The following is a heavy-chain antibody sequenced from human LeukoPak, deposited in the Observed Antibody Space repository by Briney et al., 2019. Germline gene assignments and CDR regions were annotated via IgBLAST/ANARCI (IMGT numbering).Heavy chain of an antibody. CDR2: IYHSGST. J-gene: IGHJ5*02. Sequence: SETLSLTCTVSGYSISSGYYWGWNRQPPGKGLEWIGSIYHSGSTYYNPSLKSRVTISVDTSKNQFSLKLSSVTAADTAVYYCAPLDWELLGAFDPWGQGTLVTVSS. CDR1: GYSISSGYY. V-gene: IGHV4-38-2*02. CDR3: APLDWELLGAFDP. D-gene: IGHD1-26*01.